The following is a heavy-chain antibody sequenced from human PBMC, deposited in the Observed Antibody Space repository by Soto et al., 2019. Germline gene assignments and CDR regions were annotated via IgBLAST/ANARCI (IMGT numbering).Heavy chain of an antibody. V-gene: IGHV4-59*01. CDR3: ARKGAAASYDHYYMDV. J-gene: IGHJ6*03. CDR1: GGSMSPAH. CDR2: VYYSGNT. D-gene: IGHD6-13*01. Sequence: SETRSLTCTGSGGSMSPAHCSWIRQPPGKGLEWIGYVYYSGNTNYNPSLESRVTISVDTSRNRFSLNLTSATAADTAVYYCARKGAAASYDHYYMDVWGRGTAVT.